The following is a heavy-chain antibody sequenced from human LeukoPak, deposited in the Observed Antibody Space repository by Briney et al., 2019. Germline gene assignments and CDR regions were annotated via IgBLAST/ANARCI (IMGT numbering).Heavy chain of an antibody. CDR3: VRSNHADDF. Sequence: PGGSLRLSCAASGFTFSDYCMHWVRQVPGKGLVWVSRINTSGSSTTYAESVKGRFTISRDNAKNTLYLQRDSLRAEDTGVYYFVRSNHADDFWGQGTLVTVPS. CDR2: INTSGSST. J-gene: IGHJ4*02. D-gene: IGHD1-14*01. CDR1: GFTFSDYC. V-gene: IGHV3-74*03.